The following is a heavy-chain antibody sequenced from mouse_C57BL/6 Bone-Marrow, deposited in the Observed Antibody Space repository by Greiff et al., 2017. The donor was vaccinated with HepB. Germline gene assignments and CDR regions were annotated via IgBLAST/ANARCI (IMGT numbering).Heavy chain of an antibody. CDR1: GFTFSDYG. D-gene: IGHD2-3*01. CDR2: ISNLAYSI. CDR3: ARHFYDGYYDAMDY. J-gene: IGHJ4*01. Sequence: EVQLQESGGGLVQPGGSLKLSCAASGFTFSDYGMAWVRQAPRKGPEWVAFISNLAYSIYYADTVTGRFTISRENAKNTLYLEMSSLRSEDTAMYYCARHFYDGYYDAMDYWGQGTSVTVSS. V-gene: IGHV5-15*01.